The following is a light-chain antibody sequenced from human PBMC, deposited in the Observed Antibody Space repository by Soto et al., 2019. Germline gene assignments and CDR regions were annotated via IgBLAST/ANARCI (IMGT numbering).Light chain of an antibody. J-gene: IGKJ1*01. CDR1: QGVVRS. CDR2: GAS. CDR3: QQYNEWPPWT. V-gene: IGKV3-15*01. Sequence: EIVMTQSPATLSMSPGERATLSCRASQGVVRSLAWYQQKPGQAPRLLIHGASTRAPGIPARFSGSGSGTEFTLTISSLQSEDFAVYYCQQYNEWPPWTFGQGTKVEIK.